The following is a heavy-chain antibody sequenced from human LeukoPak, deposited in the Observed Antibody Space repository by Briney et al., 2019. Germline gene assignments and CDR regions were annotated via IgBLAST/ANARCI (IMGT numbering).Heavy chain of an antibody. Sequence: SETLSLTCAVYGGSSSGYYWSWIRQPPGKGLEWIGEINHSGGTNYNPSLKSRVTISVDTSKNQFSLKLSSVTAADTAVYYCARGKPRGYSYGLYYFDYWGQGTLVTVSS. J-gene: IGHJ4*02. CDR2: INHSGGT. CDR3: ARGKPRGYSYGLYYFDY. D-gene: IGHD5-18*01. CDR1: GGSSSGYY. V-gene: IGHV4-34*01.